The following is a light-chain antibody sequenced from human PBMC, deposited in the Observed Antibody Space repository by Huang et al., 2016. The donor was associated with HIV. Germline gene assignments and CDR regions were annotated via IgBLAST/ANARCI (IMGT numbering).Light chain of an antibody. J-gene: IGKJ3*01. V-gene: IGKV3-15*01. Sequence: EVLLTQSPATLSVSPGERATPSCRASQSVSTNLDWYQQKPGQAPRLLIYGASTRATGVPARFSGSGSGTEFTLTISSLQSEDSAVYYCQQYNSWPPLFTFGPGTKVDIK. CDR1: QSVSTN. CDR2: GAS. CDR3: QQYNSWPPLFT.